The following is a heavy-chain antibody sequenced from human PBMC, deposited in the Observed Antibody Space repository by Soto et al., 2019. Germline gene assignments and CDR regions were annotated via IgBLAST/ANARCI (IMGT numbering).Heavy chain of an antibody. CDR2: ISYDGSNK. CDR1: GFTFSSYA. Sequence: QVQLVESGGGVVQPGRSLRLSCAASGFTFSSYAMHWVRQAPGKGLEWVAVISYDGSNKYYADSVKGRFTISRDNSKNTLYLQMNSLRAEDTAVYYCARTYCIGGSCYWGNFDYWGQGTLVTVSS. D-gene: IGHD2-15*01. J-gene: IGHJ4*02. V-gene: IGHV3-30-3*01. CDR3: ARTYCIGGSCYWGNFDY.